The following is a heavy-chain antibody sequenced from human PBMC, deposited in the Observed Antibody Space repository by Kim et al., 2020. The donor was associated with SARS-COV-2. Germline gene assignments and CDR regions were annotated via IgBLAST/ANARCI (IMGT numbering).Heavy chain of an antibody. J-gene: IGHJ4*02. CDR1: GYTFTSYY. V-gene: IGHV1-46*01. CDR3: ARDYPSDGDYTSGY. CDR2: INPSGGRA. Sequence: ASVKVSCKASGYTFTSYYMHWVRQAPGQGLEWMGIINPSGGRASYAQKFQGGVTMTTDTSTSTVYMELSSLRSEDTAVYYCARDYPSDGDYTSGYWGQGTLVTVSS. D-gene: IGHD4-17*01.